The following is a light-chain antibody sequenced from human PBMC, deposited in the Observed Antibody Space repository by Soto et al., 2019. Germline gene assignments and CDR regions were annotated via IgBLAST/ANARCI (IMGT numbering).Light chain of an antibody. Sequence: EIVGTHSPATQYVSPGERTTLSCRASQSVSSNLAWYQQKPGQAPRLHIYGASTRATGIPDRFTGSGSGTAFALTFSRLGPEDLAVYYFRQHGRSPRTLGQGTKVDIK. V-gene: IGKV3-20*01. CDR3: RQHGRSPRT. CDR1: QSVSSN. CDR2: GAS. J-gene: IGKJ1*01.